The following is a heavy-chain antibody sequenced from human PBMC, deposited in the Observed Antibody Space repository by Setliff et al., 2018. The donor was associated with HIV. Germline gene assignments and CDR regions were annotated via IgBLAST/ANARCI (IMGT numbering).Heavy chain of an antibody. CDR3: ATFYKISGITSFDY. D-gene: IGHD1-7*01. V-gene: IGHV1-24*01. CDR1: GYTLSETS. Sequence: ASVKVSCKVSGYTLSETSMHWLRQAPGKGLEWMGSFDAERGGTIYGRKFEDRVTMTEDTSTGTAYMQLSSLRSEDTAVYYCATFYKISGITSFDYWGPGTLVTVSS. J-gene: IGHJ4*02. CDR2: FDAERGGT.